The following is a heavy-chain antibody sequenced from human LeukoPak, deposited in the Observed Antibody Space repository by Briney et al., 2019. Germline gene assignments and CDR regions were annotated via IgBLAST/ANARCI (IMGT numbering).Heavy chain of an antibody. V-gene: IGHV1-2*06. J-gene: IGHJ3*02. Sequence: GASVKVSCKASGYTFTGYYMHWVRQAPGQGLEWMGRINPNSGGTNYAQKFQGRVTMTRDTSISTAYMELRSLRSDDTAVYYCARGLAARDAFDIWGQGTMVTVSS. CDR3: ARGLAARDAFDI. D-gene: IGHD2-15*01. CDR1: GYTFTGYY. CDR2: INPNSGGT.